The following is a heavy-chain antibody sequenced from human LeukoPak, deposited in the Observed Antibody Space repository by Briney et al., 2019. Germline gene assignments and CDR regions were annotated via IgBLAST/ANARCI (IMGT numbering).Heavy chain of an antibody. CDR3: ARDSAVVVPALGPLYYFDY. V-gene: IGHV1-46*01. J-gene: IGHJ4*02. CDR2: INPSGGST. CDR1: GYTFTSYY. Sequence: ASVKVSCKASGYTFTSYYMHWVRQAPGQGLEWMGIINPSGGSTSYAQKFQGRVTMTRDTSTSTVYMELSSLRSEDTAVYYCARDSAVVVPALGPLYYFDYWGQGTLVTVSS. D-gene: IGHD2-2*01.